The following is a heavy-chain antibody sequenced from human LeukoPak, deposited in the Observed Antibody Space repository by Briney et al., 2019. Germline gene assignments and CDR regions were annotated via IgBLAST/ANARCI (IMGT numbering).Heavy chain of an antibody. Sequence: PGGSLRLSCAASGFTFSSYAMIRVRQAPGKRREGVSAINGSGGSTYYADSVKGRLTISRDNSKNTLYLQMNSLRAEDTAVYYCAKGVSMVRGVIRRRAGLYYFDYWGQGTLVTVSS. D-gene: IGHD3-10*01. CDR3: AKGVSMVRGVIRRRAGLYYFDY. J-gene: IGHJ4*02. CDR2: INGSGGST. CDR1: GFTFSSYA. V-gene: IGHV3-23*01.